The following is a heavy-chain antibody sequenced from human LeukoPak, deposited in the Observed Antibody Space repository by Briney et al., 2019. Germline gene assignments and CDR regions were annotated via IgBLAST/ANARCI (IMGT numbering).Heavy chain of an antibody. Sequence: SVKVSCKASGGTFSSYAISWVRQAPGQGLEWMGGIIPIFGTANYTQKFQGRVTITADESTSTAYMELSSLRSEDTAVYYCARGPLIAAAGTWWGQGTLVTVSS. J-gene: IGHJ4*02. CDR1: GGTFSSYA. D-gene: IGHD6-13*01. CDR3: ARGPLIAAAGTW. V-gene: IGHV1-69*13. CDR2: IIPIFGTA.